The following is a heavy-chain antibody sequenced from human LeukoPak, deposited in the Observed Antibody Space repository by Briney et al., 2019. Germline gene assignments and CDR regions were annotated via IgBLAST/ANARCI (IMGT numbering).Heavy chain of an antibody. V-gene: IGHV4-59*11. J-gene: IGHJ4*02. CDR3: ASRPADTTWYGVFDY. D-gene: IGHD3-10*01. CDR2: IFNTGNT. CDR1: GGSINSHY. Sequence: PSETLSLTCSVSGGSINSHYWSWIRQPPGERLEWIGYIFNTGNTNYNPSLASRVTMSVDTSTAQFFLRLSPVTAADTAIYYCASRPADTTWYGVFDYWSQGTLVTVSS.